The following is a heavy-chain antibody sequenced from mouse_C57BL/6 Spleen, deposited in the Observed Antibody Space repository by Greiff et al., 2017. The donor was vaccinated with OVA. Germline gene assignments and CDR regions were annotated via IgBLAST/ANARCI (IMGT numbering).Heavy chain of an antibody. Sequence: VQLQESGPGLVAPSQSLSITCTVSGFSLTSYGVDWVRQPPGKGLEWLGVIWGGGSTNYNSALMSRLRISKDNSKSQVFLKMNSLQTEDTAMYDCAISDSSGFVFAYWGQGTLVTVSA. CDR2: IWGGGST. CDR3: AISDSSGFVFAY. D-gene: IGHD3-2*02. V-gene: IGHV2-9*01. CDR1: GFSLTSYG. J-gene: IGHJ3*01.